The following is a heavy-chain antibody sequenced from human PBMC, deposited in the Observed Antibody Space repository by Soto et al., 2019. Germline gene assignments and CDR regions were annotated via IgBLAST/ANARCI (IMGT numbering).Heavy chain of an antibody. V-gene: IGHV4-38-2*02. CDR1: GYSISSGYY. CDR3: ARDCPFYSSGPHGMDV. D-gene: IGHD6-19*01. J-gene: IGHJ6*02. CDR2: IYHSGST. Sequence: SETLSLTCAVSGYSISSGYYWGWIRQPPGKGLEWIGSIYHSGSTYYNPSLKSRVTISVDTSKNQFSLKLSSVTAADTAVYYCARDCPFYSSGPHGMDVWGQGXTVTVYS.